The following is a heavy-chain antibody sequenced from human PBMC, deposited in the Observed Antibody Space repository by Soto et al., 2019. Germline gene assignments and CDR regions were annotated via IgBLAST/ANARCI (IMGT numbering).Heavy chain of an antibody. V-gene: IGHV3-30-3*01. CDR3: ARGVVAVGIGEAEYFQH. J-gene: IGHJ1*01. Sequence: GGSLRLSCAASGFTFSSYAMHWVRQAPGKGLEWVAVISYDGSNKYYADSVKGRFTISRDNSKNTLYLQMNSLRAEDTAVYYCARGVVAVGIGEAEYFQHWGQGTLVTVSS. CDR1: GFTFSSYA. CDR2: ISYDGSNK. D-gene: IGHD2-2*01.